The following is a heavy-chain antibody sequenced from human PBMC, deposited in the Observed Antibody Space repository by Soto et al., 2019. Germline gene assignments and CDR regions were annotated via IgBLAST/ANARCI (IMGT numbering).Heavy chain of an antibody. V-gene: IGHV3-30-3*01. D-gene: IGHD6-6*01. Sequence: GSLRLSCAASGFTFSSYAMHWVRQAPGKGLEWVAVISYDGSNKYYADSVKGRFTISRDNSKNTLYLQMNSLRAEDTAVYYCARELGQLAPSPLDYWGQGTLVTVSS. CDR3: ARELGQLAPSPLDY. J-gene: IGHJ4*02. CDR2: ISYDGSNK. CDR1: GFTFSSYA.